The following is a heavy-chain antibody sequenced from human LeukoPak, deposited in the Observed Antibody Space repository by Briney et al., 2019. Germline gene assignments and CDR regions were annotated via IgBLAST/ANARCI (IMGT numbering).Heavy chain of an antibody. V-gene: IGHV3-23*01. CDR2: ISGSGGST. CDR1: GFTFRTYD. Sequence: GGSLRLSCAASGFTFRTYDMSWVRQAPGKGLEWVSGISGSGGSTYYADSVKGRFTISRDNAKNTLYLQMSRLRAEDTAVYYCAKGAYYDISTGASDYWGQGTLVTVSS. D-gene: IGHD3-9*01. J-gene: IGHJ4*02. CDR3: AKGAYYDISTGASDY.